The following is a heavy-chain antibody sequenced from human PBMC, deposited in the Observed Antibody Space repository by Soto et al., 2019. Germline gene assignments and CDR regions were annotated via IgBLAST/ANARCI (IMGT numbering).Heavy chain of an antibody. CDR1: GFTFSNYA. D-gene: IGHD3-10*01. J-gene: IGHJ4*02. V-gene: IGHV3-23*01. CDR3: ARLGYYGSGTLSHFDY. Sequence: GGSLRLSCAASGFTFSNYAMSWFRQAPGKGLEWVSAISGSGGSTYYADSVKGRFTISRDNSKNTLYLQMNSLRAEDTAVYYCARLGYYGSGTLSHFDYWGQGTLVTVSS. CDR2: ISGSGGST.